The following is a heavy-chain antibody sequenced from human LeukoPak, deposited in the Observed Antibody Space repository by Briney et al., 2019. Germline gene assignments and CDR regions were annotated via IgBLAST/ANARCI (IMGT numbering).Heavy chain of an antibody. J-gene: IGHJ4*02. CDR2: ISHGSSRI. D-gene: IGHD5-18*01. V-gene: IGHV3-48*01. CDR1: GLQLTSYS. Sequence: GGSISPSCPASGLQLTSYSLKLVHQATRKRPDCISYISHGSSRIFYDDFVEGRFTVSRDDAKNALYLQMNSMRVEDTAVYYCARDPGYSYDMDSWGQGTLVIVSS. CDR3: ARDPGYSYDMDS.